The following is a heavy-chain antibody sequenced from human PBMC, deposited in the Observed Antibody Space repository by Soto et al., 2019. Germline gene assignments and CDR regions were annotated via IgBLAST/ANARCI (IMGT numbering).Heavy chain of an antibody. V-gene: IGHV3-33*01. CDR1: GFTFSSYG. J-gene: IGHJ4*02. D-gene: IGHD6-13*01. Sequence: GGSLRLSCAASGFTFSSYGMNWVRRAPGKWLEWLAVIWSDGSQKYYADSVKGRFTISRDNSKNTLYLQMNSLRAEDTAVYYCARVMSSSWSDLWDQGTLVTVSS. CDR2: IWSDGSQK. CDR3: ARVMSSSWSDL.